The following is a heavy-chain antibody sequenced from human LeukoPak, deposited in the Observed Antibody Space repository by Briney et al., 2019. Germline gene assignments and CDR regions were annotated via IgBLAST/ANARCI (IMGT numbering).Heavy chain of an antibody. V-gene: IGHV3-30*02. CDR3: AKDSLGYDSSGGLDP. CDR1: GFTFSSYG. Sequence: GGSLRLSCAASGFTFSSYGVHWVRQAPGKGLEWVAFIRYDGSNKYYAGSVKGRFTISRDNSKNTLFLQMNSLRAEDTAVYYCAKDSLGYDSSGGLDPWGQGTLVPVSS. D-gene: IGHD3-22*01. J-gene: IGHJ5*02. CDR2: IRYDGSNK.